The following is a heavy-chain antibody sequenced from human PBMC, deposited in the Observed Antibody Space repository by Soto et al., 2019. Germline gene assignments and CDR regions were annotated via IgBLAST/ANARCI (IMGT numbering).Heavy chain of an antibody. J-gene: IGHJ6*02. Sequence: PGESLQISCKGSGYSLTSYWIGWVRQMPGKGLECMGIIYPGDSDTRYSPSFQGQVTISADKSISTAYLQWSSLKASDTAMYYCASPTNRGKYYYCMDVWGQGTTVSVSS. D-gene: IGHD2-8*01. CDR1: GYSLTSYW. CDR3: ASPTNRGKYYYCMDV. CDR2: IYPGDSDT. V-gene: IGHV5-51*01.